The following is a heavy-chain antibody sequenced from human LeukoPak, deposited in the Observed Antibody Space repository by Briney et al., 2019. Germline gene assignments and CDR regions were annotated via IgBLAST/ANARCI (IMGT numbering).Heavy chain of an antibody. Sequence: ASMKVSCKASGYTFTSYDISWVRQAPGQGLEWMGWISVYNGNTNYAQKLQGRVTMTTDTSTGTAYMELRSLRSDDTAFYYCARDRDSSSWSDYWGQGTLVTVSS. D-gene: IGHD6-13*01. V-gene: IGHV1-18*04. CDR1: GYTFTSYD. CDR2: ISVYNGNT. J-gene: IGHJ4*02. CDR3: ARDRDSSSWSDY.